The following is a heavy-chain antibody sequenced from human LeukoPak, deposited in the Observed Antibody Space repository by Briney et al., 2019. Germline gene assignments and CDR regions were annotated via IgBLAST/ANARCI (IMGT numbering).Heavy chain of an antibody. CDR3: ARHVGRGYDPRVMSIWFDP. Sequence: PSETLSLTCTVSGGSISSYYCSWIRQPPPKGRDSMGYVYYIGSTNYHHSLKSRVTISVDTSKNQFSLKLSSVTAAATAVYYCARHVGRGYDPRVMSIWFDPWGQGTLVTVSS. J-gene: IGHJ5*02. D-gene: IGHD5-12*01. V-gene: IGHV4-59*08. CDR2: VYYIGST. CDR1: GGSISSYY.